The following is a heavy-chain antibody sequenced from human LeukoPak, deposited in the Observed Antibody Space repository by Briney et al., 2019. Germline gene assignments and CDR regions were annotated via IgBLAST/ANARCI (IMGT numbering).Heavy chain of an antibody. CDR3: ARGPNSNWSGLDF. Sequence: GGSLRLSCTASGFSFSGHLVDWARPLPGEGRVWVSRISPTGSTTSYADSVKGRFTVSRDNAKNTLYLQVNNLRAEDTAVYYCARGPNSNWSGLDFWGQGTLLTVSS. CDR1: GFSFSGHL. D-gene: IGHD6-6*01. J-gene: IGHJ4*02. CDR2: ISPTGSTT. V-gene: IGHV3-74*01.